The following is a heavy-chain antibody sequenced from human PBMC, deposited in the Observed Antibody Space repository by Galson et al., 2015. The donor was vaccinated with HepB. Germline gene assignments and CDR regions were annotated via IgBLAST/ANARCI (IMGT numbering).Heavy chain of an antibody. CDR1: GGSISSYY. J-gene: IGHJ2*01. CDR2: IYYSGST. Sequence: ETLSLTCTVSGGSISSYYWSWIRQPPGKGLEWIGYIYYSGSTNYNPSLKSRVTISVDTSKNQFSLKLSSVTAADTAVYYCARGATVTRWYFDLWGRGTLVTVSS. V-gene: IGHV4-59*08. CDR3: ARGATVTRWYFDL. D-gene: IGHD4-17*01.